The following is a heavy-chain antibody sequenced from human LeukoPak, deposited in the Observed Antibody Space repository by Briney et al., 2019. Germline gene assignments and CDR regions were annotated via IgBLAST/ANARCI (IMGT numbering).Heavy chain of an antibody. Sequence: PSETLSLTCAVSGASISSATYSWSWIRQPPGRGLEWIGYIYHTGSTTYNPSLKSRVTISLDRSKNQFSLTVNSVTAEDTAVYYCCGDYGSGSYRFDYWGPGTLVTVSS. D-gene: IGHD3-10*01. V-gene: IGHV4-30-2*01. CDR1: GASISSATYS. CDR3: CGDYGSGSYRFDY. CDR2: IYHTGST. J-gene: IGHJ4*02.